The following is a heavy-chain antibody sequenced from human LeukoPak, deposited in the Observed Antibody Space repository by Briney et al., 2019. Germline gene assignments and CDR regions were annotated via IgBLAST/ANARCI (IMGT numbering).Heavy chain of an antibody. V-gene: IGHV1-69*13. D-gene: IGHD2-2*01. CDR1: GGTFSSYA. CDR3: ARVVGGSYYFDY. Sequence: GASVKVSCKASGGTFSSYAISWVRQAPGQGLEWMGGIIPIFGTANYAQKFQGRVTITADESTSTAYMELSSLRSEDTAVYYCARVVGGSYYFDYWGQGTLVTVSS. J-gene: IGHJ4*02. CDR2: IIPIFGTA.